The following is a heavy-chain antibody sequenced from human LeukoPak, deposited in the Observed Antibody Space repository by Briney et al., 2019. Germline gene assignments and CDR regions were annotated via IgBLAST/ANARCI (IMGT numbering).Heavy chain of an antibody. Sequence: SETLSLTCTVSGYSISSGYYWGWIRQPPGKGLEWIGSIYHSGSTYYNPSLKSRVTISVDTSKNQFSLKLSSVTAADTAVYYCARRGGHVLLWFGELWLDYWGQGTLVTVSS. CDR1: GYSISSGYY. CDR2: IYHSGST. D-gene: IGHD3-10*01. V-gene: IGHV4-38-2*02. CDR3: ARRGGHVLLWFGELWLDY. J-gene: IGHJ4*02.